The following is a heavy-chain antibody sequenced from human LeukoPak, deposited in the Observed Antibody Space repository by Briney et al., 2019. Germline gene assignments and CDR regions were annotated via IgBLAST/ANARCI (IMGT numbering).Heavy chain of an antibody. V-gene: IGHV1-2*02. Sequence: ASVKVSCKASGYTFSGYHIHWVRQAPGQGLEWMGWINPNSGGTNFAPKFHGRVSMTRDTSINTAYMELTSLRSDDTAVYYCARGGKKENQSGPSGYFDPWDQGTLVTVSS. CDR2: INPNSGGT. CDR3: ARGGKKENQSGPSGYFDP. D-gene: IGHD3-10*01. CDR1: GYTFSGYH. J-gene: IGHJ5*02.